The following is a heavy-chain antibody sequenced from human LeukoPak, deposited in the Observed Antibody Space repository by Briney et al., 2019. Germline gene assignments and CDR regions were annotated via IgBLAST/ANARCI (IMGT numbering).Heavy chain of an antibody. CDR3: ARHVRMATKGWFWFDP. J-gene: IGHJ5*02. V-gene: IGHV5-51*01. CDR1: GYTLTTYW. CDR2: IYPNDSNT. Sequence: KIGESLKISCKGSGYTLTTYWIGWVRQMPGKGLEWMGIIYPNDSNTRYSPSFQGQVTISADKSISTAYLQWSSLKASDTAMYYCARHVRMATKGWFWFDPWGQGTLVTVSS. D-gene: IGHD5-24*01.